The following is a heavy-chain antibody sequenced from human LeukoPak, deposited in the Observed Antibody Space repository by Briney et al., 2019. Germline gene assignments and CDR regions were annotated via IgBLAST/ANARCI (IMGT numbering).Heavy chain of an antibody. CDR3: ARVNYDFWSGYCDY. J-gene: IGHJ4*02. D-gene: IGHD3-3*01. CDR2: ISAYNGNT. V-gene: IGHV1-18*01. CDR1: GYTFTSYG. Sequence: ASVKVSCKASGYTFTSYGISWVRQAPGRGLEWMGWISAYNGNTNYAQKLQGRVTMTTDTSTSTAYMELRSLRSDDTAVYYCARVNYDFWSGYCDYWGQGTLVTVSS.